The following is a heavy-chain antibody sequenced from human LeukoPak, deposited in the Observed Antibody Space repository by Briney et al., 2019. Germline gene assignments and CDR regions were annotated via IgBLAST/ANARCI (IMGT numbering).Heavy chain of an antibody. CDR1: GFTFSSSS. V-gene: IGHV3-23*01. Sequence: GGSLRLSCAASGFTFSSSSMSWVRQAPGKGLEWVSVISGSGGSTDYADSVKGRFTIARDNSKNTLYLQMNSLRAEHTAVYYCAKGSGWYVWGQGTLVTVSS. CDR3: AKGSGWYV. CDR2: ISGSGGST. D-gene: IGHD6-19*01. J-gene: IGHJ4*02.